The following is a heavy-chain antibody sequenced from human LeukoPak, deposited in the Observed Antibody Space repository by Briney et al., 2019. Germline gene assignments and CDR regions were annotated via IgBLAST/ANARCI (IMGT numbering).Heavy chain of an antibody. CDR2: IGASGVYT. V-gene: IGHV3-23*01. J-gene: IGHJ4*02. Sequence: GGSLRLSCAASGFTFSNYAMSWVRQAPGKGLGWFSAIGASGVYTFHADSVKGRFAISRDNSKNTLFLQMDSLRGEDTAVYYCAKGSSAGRPYYFDYWGQGTLVTVSS. CDR1: GFTFSNYA. CDR3: AKGSSAGRPYYFDY. D-gene: IGHD2-2*01.